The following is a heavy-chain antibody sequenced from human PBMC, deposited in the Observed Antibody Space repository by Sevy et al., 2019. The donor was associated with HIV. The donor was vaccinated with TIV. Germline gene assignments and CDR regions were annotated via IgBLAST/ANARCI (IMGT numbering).Heavy chain of an antibody. V-gene: IGHV2-70*11. CDR1: GFSLSTSGMC. J-gene: IGHJ4*02. Sequence: SGTTLVNPTQTLTLTCTFSGFSLSTSGMCVSWIRQPPGKALEWLARIDWDDDKYYSTSLKTRLTISKDTSKNQVVLTMTNMDHVDTATYYCARANYDSSGYYYFPFDYWGQGTLVTVSS. CDR3: ARANYDSSGYYYFPFDY. D-gene: IGHD3-22*01. CDR2: IDWDDDK.